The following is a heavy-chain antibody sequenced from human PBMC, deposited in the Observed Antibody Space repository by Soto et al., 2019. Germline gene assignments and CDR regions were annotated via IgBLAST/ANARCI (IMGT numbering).Heavy chain of an antibody. CDR3: ARGKLPYYYYGMDV. V-gene: IGHV1-69*01. Sequence: APGQGLEWMGGIIPIFGTANYAQKFQGRVTITEDESTSTAYMELSSLRSEDTAVYYCARGKLPYYYYGMDVWGQGTTVTVSS. D-gene: IGHD6-6*01. CDR2: IIPIFGTA. J-gene: IGHJ6*02.